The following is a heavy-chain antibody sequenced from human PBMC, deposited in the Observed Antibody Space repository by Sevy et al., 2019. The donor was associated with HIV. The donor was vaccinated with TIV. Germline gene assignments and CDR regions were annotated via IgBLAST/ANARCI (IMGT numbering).Heavy chain of an antibody. CDR2: ISYDGSNK. CDR1: GFTFSSYA. V-gene: IGHV3-30-3*01. J-gene: IGHJ4*02. Sequence: GGSLRLSCAASGFTFSSYAMHWVRQAPGKGLEWMAVISYDGSNKYYADSVKGRFTISRDNSKNTLYLQMNSLRAEDTAVYYCARASSGWYDYWGQGTLVTVSS. D-gene: IGHD6-19*01. CDR3: ARASSGWYDY.